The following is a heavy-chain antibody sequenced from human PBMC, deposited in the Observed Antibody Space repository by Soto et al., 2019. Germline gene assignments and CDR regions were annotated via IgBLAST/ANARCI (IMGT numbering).Heavy chain of an antibody. CDR2: IYYSGST. J-gene: IGHJ4*02. CDR1: GGSVSSGSYY. Sequence: SETLSHTCTVSGGSVSSGSYYWSWIRQPPGKGLEWIGYIYYSGSTNYNPSLRSRVTISLDTSKNQISLNLTSVTAADTAVFYCVRGRSYSVSDFWGPGTLVTVSS. D-gene: IGHD5-12*01. V-gene: IGHV4-61*01. CDR3: VRGRSYSVSDF.